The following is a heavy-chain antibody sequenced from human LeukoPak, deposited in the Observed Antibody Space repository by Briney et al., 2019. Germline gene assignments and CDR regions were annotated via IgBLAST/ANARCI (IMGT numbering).Heavy chain of an antibody. CDR1: GYSFTTYW. CDR2: IYPGDFDP. J-gene: IGHJ3*02. D-gene: IGHD5-24*01. Sequence: GESLKISCEGIGYSFTTYWIGWVRQKPGKGLEWMGIIYPGDFDPRYSPSFQGQVTISADKSINTAYLQWSSLKASDTAMYYCARIRDGYNYYDAFDIWGQGTMVIVSS. CDR3: ARIRDGYNYYDAFDI. V-gene: IGHV5-51*01.